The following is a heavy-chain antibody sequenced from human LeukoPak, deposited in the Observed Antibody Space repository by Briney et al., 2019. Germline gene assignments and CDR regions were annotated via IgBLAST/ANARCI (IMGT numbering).Heavy chain of an antibody. V-gene: IGHV1-18*04. CDR3: AREDYCSGGSCYEGAVDY. J-gene: IGHJ4*02. CDR1: GSTFTSYG. D-gene: IGHD2-15*01. Sequence: ASVKVSCKAAGSTFTSYGITRVRQAPGQGHEWRGWSSAYNGNTNYAQNLQGRVTMTTDTSTRTVYMELRSLRSDDTAVYYCAREDYCSGGSCYEGAVDYWGQGTLVTVSS. CDR2: SSAYNGNT.